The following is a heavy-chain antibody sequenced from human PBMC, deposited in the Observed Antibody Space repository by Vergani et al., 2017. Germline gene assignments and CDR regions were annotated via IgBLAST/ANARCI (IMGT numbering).Heavy chain of an antibody. CDR1: GFTFSSYA. CDR3: AKHSGGKNYYDSSGYYYFDY. J-gene: IGHJ4*02. CDR2: ISGSGGST. V-gene: IGHV3-23*01. Sequence: EVQLLESGGGLVQPGGSLRLSCAASGFTFSSYAMSWVHQAPGKGLEWVSAISGSGGSTYYADSVKGRFTISRDNSKNTLYLQMNSLRAEDTAVYYCAKHSGGKNYYDSSGYYYFDYWGQGTLVTVSS. D-gene: IGHD3-22*01.